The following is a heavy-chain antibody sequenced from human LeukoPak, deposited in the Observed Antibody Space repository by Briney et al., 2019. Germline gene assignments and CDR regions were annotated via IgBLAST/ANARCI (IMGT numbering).Heavy chain of an antibody. Sequence: GGSLRLSCAASGFTFSSYAMSWVRQAPGKGLEWVSAISGSGGYTYYADSVKGRFTISRDNSKNTLYLQINSLRAEDTAVYYCARWELPGGFVYWGQGTLVTVSS. CDR1: GFTFSSYA. J-gene: IGHJ4*01. CDR2: ISGSGGYT. D-gene: IGHD1-7*01. V-gene: IGHV3-23*01. CDR3: ARWELPGGFVY.